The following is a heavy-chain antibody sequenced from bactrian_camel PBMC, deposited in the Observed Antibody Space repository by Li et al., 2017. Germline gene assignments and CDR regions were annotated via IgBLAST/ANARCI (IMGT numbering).Heavy chain of an antibody. CDR3: AAPSRRNFYKCGSWSQRGLSH. Sequence: VQLVESGGGSVQAGGSLKLSCKVSGLTYNRYVLGWFRQAPGKEREGVAALVTGGRSTHYIDAVKGRFTISQDNAKNTLYLQMNNLKPEDSGTYICAAPSRRNFYKCGSWSQRGLSHWGQGTQVTVS. CDR2: LVTGGRST. D-gene: IGHD2*01. CDR1: GLTYNRYV. J-gene: IGHJ4*01. V-gene: IGHV3S31*01.